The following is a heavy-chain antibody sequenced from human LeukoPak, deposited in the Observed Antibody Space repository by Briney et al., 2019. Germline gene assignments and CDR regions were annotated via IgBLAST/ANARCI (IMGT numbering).Heavy chain of an antibody. CDR2: IWYDGSNK. CDR3: ARDRSDNWNHGYDAFDI. J-gene: IGHJ3*02. D-gene: IGHD1-14*01. CDR1: GFTFSSYG. Sequence: PGGSLRLSCAASGFTFSSYGMHWVRQAPGKGLEWVAVIWYDGSNKYYADSVKGRFTISRDNSKNTLYLQMNSLRAEDTAVYYCARDRSDNWNHGYDAFDIWGQGTMVTVSS. V-gene: IGHV3-33*01.